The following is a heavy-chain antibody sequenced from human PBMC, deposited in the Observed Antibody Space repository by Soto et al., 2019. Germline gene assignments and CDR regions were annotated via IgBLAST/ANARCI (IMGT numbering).Heavy chain of an antibody. Sequence: QVQLQESGPGLVKPSETLSLTCTVSGGSISSYYWSWIRQPPGKGLEWIGYIYYSGSTNYNPSLKSRVTISVDTSKNQFSLKLSSVTAADTAVYYCARRRIAAAINWFDPRGQGTLVTVSS. D-gene: IGHD6-13*01. J-gene: IGHJ5*02. CDR3: ARRRIAAAINWFDP. CDR1: GGSISSYY. V-gene: IGHV4-59*01. CDR2: IYYSGST.